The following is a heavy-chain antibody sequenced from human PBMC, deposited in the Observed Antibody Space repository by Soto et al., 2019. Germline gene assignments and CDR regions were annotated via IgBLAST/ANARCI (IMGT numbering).Heavy chain of an antibody. CDR1: GGSFGNSA. CDR3: ATGVIWIGYFTVDS. D-gene: IGHD3-3*01. J-gene: IGHJ4*02. Sequence: QVLLVQSGAEVKKPGPSVKISCKASGGSFGNSAINWVRQTPGQGLEWLGGFIPVYRTLNYAQKFQGRVTITADESTGTAYMTLSSLASNDTAVYYCATGVIWIGYFTVDSWGQGTRVTVSS. CDR2: FIPVYRTL. V-gene: IGHV1-69*01.